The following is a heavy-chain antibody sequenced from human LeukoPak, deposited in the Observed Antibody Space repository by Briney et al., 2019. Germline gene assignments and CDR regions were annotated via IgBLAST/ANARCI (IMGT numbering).Heavy chain of an antibody. CDR3: ARLLGITAAGSYWFDP. J-gene: IGHJ5*02. V-gene: IGHV4-59*01. CDR2: IYYSGGT. D-gene: IGHD6-13*01. Sequence: SETLSLTCTVSGGSISSSYWSWIRQPPGKGLEWIGYIYYSGGTNYNPSLKSRVTISVDTSKNQFSLKLSSVTAADTAVYYCARLLGITAAGSYWFDPWGQGTLVTVSS. CDR1: GGSISSSY.